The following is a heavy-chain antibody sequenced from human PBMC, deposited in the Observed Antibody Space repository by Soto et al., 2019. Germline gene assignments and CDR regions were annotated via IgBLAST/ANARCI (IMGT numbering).Heavy chain of an antibody. D-gene: IGHD3-10*01. J-gene: IGHJ3*02. CDR3: ARASTPNTNYCGSGSYYNYAFDI. CDR1: GFTVSSNY. V-gene: IGHV3-53*04. Sequence: GGSLRLSCAASGFTVSSNYMSWVRQAPGKGLEWVSVIYGGGSTDYAPSVKGRVTISRHNSKNTLYLQMNSLRAEDTAVYYCARASTPNTNYCGSGSYYNYAFDIWGQGTMVTVSS. CDR2: IYGGGST.